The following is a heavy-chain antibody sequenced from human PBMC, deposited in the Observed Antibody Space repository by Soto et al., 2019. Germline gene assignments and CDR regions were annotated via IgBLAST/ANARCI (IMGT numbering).Heavy chain of an antibody. D-gene: IGHD1-20*01. CDR1: GFTFSDYY. J-gene: IGHJ5*02. CDR3: ARYVNSPVTGPSGGDWFDP. CDR2: ISSSGSTI. Sequence: GGSLRLSCAASGFTFSDYYMSWIRQAPGKGLEWVSYISSSGSTIYYADSVKGRFTISRDNAKNSLYLQMNSLRPEDTAVYYGARYVNSPVTGPSGGDWFDPWGQGTLVTVSS. V-gene: IGHV3-11*01.